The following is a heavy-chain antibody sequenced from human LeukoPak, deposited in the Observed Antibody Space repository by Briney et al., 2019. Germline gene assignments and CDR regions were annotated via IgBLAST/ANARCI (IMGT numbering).Heavy chain of an antibody. CDR1: GFTFGDYS. CDR2: IRSKTYGGTT. V-gene: IGHV3-49*03. Sequence: GESLRLSCTASGFTFGDYSMTWFRQAPGKGLEWVAFIRSKTYGGTTEYAASVKGRFTISRDDSKSIAYLQMNSLETEDTAIYYCTRAVNRIAAAGDYWGQGTLVTVSS. CDR3: TRAVNRIAAAGDY. J-gene: IGHJ4*02. D-gene: IGHD6-13*01.